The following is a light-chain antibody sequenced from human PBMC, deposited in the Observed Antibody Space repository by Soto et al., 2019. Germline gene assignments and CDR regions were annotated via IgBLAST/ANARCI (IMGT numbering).Light chain of an antibody. CDR1: SANLARNS. CDR3: ASWDDSLNIWV. V-gene: IGLV1-44*01. Sequence: QSLLTQPPSASGNPGQRVTISCSGSSANLARNSVNWYQQFPGTAPKLLIHKTDQRPSGVPDRFSGSKSGTSGSLAITGLQSEDEGDYYCASWDDSLNIWVFGGGTKLTVL. CDR2: KTD. J-gene: IGLJ3*02.